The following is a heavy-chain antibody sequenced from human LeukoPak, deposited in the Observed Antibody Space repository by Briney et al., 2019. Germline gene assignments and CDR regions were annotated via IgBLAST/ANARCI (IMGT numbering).Heavy chain of an antibody. CDR2: IIPIFGTA. J-gene: IGHJ5*02. CDR3: ASIAVAGGQNWFDP. V-gene: IGHV1-69*13. Sequence: SVKVSCKASGGTFSSYAISWVRQAPGQGLEWMGGIIPIFGTANYAQKFQGRVTITADESTSTAYMEPSSLRSEDTAVYYCASIAVAGGQNWFDPWGQGTLVTVSS. CDR1: GGTFSSYA. D-gene: IGHD6-19*01.